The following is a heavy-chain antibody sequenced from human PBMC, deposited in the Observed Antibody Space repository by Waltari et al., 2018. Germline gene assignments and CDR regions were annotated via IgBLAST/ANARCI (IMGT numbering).Heavy chain of an antibody. V-gene: IGHV3-30*02. CDR3: ASLQTTVTSFDY. CDR1: GFTFSSYG. CDR2: IRYDGSNK. J-gene: IGHJ4*02. D-gene: IGHD4-4*01. Sequence: QVQLVESGGGVVQPGGSLRLSCAASGFTFSSYGMHWVRQAPGKGLEWVAFIRYDGSNKYYADSVKGRFTSSIDNSKNTLYLQMNSLRAEDTAVYYCASLQTTVTSFDYWGQGTLVTVSS.